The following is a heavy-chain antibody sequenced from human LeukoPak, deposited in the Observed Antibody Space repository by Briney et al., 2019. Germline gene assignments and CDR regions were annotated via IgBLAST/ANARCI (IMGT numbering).Heavy chain of an antibody. D-gene: IGHD4-17*01. CDR1: GFILRDYY. CDR3: ATSVTRRRLDWFIDL. J-gene: IGHJ2*01. CDR2: ISSSAGTI. V-gene: IGHV3-11*04. Sequence: PGGSLRLSCAASGFILRDYYMSWIRQAPGKGLEWISYISSSAGTIHYVDSVKGRFTISRDNAKNSLYLQMDSLRVEDTAVYYCATSVTRRRLDWFIDLWGRGTLVSVSS.